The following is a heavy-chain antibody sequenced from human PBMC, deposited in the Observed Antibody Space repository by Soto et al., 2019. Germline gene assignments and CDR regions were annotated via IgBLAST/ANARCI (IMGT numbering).Heavy chain of an antibody. J-gene: IGHJ5*02. D-gene: IGHD3-3*01. Sequence: EVQLLESGGDFKQPGGSLRLSCEGSGFNFSNYALNWVRQAPGKRLEWVSVISGNSGTTYYAASVKGRFTISRDNSKKTMYLQMNSLITHDTAVYYCANGRAITDFGVIAPCDTWGQGTLVTVSS. CDR3: ANGRAITDFGVIAPCDT. CDR1: GFNFSNYA. CDR2: ISGNSGTT. V-gene: IGHV3-23*01.